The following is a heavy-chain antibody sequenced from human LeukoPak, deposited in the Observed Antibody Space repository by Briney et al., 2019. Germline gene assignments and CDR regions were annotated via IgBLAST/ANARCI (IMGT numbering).Heavy chain of an antibody. CDR2: FTTDGNT. J-gene: IGHJ4*02. D-gene: IGHD2-21*02. CDR3: ARGYYGGSDYYLFDY. CDR1: GFTFSRYW. Sequence: LRLSCAATGFTFSRYWMRWVRKAPGKGPVWVSRFTTDGNTNYADSVKGRFTISRDNAKNTLYLQMNSLRAEDTAVYYCARGYYGGSDYYLFDYWGQGTLVTVSS. V-gene: IGHV3-74*01.